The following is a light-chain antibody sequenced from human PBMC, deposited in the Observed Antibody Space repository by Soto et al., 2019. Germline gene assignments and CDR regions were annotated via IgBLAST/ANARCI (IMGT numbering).Light chain of an antibody. Sequence: EVVLTQSPSTLSLSPGETATLSCRASQSVSSSYLAWYQQKLGQPPRLLIYGTFTRATGIPDRFSASGSETDFTLTISRLEPEDLAVYYCQQYGGSPAFTFGPGTKVYLK. J-gene: IGKJ3*01. CDR3: QQYGGSPAFT. CDR2: GTF. V-gene: IGKV3-20*01. CDR1: QSVSSSY.